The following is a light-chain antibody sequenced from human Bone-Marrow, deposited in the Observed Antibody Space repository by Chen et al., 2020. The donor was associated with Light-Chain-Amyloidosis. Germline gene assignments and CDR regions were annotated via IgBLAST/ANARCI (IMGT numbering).Light chain of an antibody. J-gene: IGLJ2*01. V-gene: IGLV3-25*03. Sequence: SYELTHPPSVSVSPGRTARITCSGDDLPTNYDYWYQQKTGQAPVLVIHRDTERPSGISERFSGSSSGTTATLTISGVQAEDEADYHCQSADSSGTYEVIFGGGTKLTVL. CDR3: QSADSSGTYEVI. CDR2: RDT. CDR1: DLPTNY.